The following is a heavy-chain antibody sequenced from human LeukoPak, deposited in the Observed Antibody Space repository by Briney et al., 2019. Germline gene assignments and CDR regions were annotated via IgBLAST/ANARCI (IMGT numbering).Heavy chain of an antibody. Sequence: SVTVSCTASGGTFSSYAISWVRQAPGQGLEWMGGIIPIFGTANYAQKFQGRVTITADESTSTAYMELSSLRSEDTAVYYCARVFSSGSYYIDWGQGTLVTVSS. J-gene: IGHJ4*02. CDR3: ARVFSSGSYYID. V-gene: IGHV1-69*01. D-gene: IGHD3-10*01. CDR2: IIPIFGTA. CDR1: GGTFSSYA.